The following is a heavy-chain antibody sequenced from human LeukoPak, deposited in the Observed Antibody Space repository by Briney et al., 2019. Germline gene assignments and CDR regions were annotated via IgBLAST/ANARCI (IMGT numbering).Heavy chain of an antibody. Sequence: GVSLRLSCAASGFTFSSYAMSRVRQAPGKSLEWVSGIGGSGSRTYYADSVKGRFTISRDNSKNTLYLQMNSLRAEDTAIYYCAKKYGVTVYGSGLNYFDYWGQGTLVTVSS. CDR1: GFTFSSYA. D-gene: IGHD6-19*01. V-gene: IGHV3-23*01. CDR3: AKKYGVTVYGSGLNYFDY. J-gene: IGHJ4*02. CDR2: IGGSGSRT.